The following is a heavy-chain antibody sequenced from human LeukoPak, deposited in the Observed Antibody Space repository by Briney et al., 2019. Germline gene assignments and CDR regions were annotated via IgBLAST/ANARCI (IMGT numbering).Heavy chain of an antibody. CDR2: IYYSGST. J-gene: IGHJ5*02. V-gene: IGHV4-39*01. CDR3: ARLSTIFGVVNWFDP. Sequence: SETLSLTCTVSGGSISSSGYYWGWIRQPPGKGLEWIGSIYYSGSTYYNPSLKSRVTISVDTSKNQFSLKLSSVTAADTAVYYCARLSTIFGVVNWFDPWGQGTLVTVSS. CDR1: GGSISSSGYY. D-gene: IGHD3-3*01.